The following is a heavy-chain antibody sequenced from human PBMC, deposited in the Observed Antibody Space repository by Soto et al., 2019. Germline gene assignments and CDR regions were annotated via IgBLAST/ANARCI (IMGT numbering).Heavy chain of an antibody. J-gene: IGHJ4*02. CDR2: MSYSGSS. V-gene: IGHV4-59*12. D-gene: IGHD3-10*01. Sequence: PSETLSLTCTVSGGSTSAYYWSWIRQPPGKGLEWIAYMSYSGSSYYNPSLKSRVTISVDTSKNQFSLKLSSVTAADTAVYYCARGRYYYGSGSVQVLDYWGQGTLVTVSS. CDR1: GGSTSAYY. CDR3: ARGRYYYGSGSVQVLDY.